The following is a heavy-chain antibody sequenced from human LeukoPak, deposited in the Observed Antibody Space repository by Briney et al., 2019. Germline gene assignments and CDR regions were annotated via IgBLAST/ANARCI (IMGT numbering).Heavy chain of an antibody. D-gene: IGHD6-19*01. V-gene: IGHV4-39*07. Sequence: SETLSLTCTVSGGSLSSGSYYWGSIPHPPGKGLEWIGSIHYSGSTYYSPSFKSRVTISVDTSKNQFSLTMRSVTAADTAGYYCARVRAVDGTPPDYWGQGTLVTVSS. CDR3: ARVRAVDGTPPDY. J-gene: IGHJ4*02. CDR1: GGSLSSGSYY. CDR2: IHYSGST.